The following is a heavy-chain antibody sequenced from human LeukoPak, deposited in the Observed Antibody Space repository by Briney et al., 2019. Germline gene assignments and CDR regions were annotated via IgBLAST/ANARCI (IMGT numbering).Heavy chain of an antibody. V-gene: IGHV3-33*01. J-gene: IGHJ4*02. CDR2: IWYDGSNK. CDR3: ARALAAAADY. Sequence: GGSLRLSCAASGFTFSSYGMHWVRQAPGKGLEWMAVIWYDGSNKYYADSVKGRFTISRDNSKNTLYLQMNSLRAEDTAVYYCARALAAAADYWGQGTLVTVSS. D-gene: IGHD6-13*01. CDR1: GFTFSSYG.